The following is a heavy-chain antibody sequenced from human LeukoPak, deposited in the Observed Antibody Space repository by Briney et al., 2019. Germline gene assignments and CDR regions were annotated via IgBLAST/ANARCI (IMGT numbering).Heavy chain of an antibody. V-gene: IGHV4-4*02. CDR2: IYHSGST. CDR1: GGSISSSNW. CDR3: ARDLLMVRGVIFS. Sequence: PSETLSLTCAVSGGSISSSNWWSWVRQPPGKGLEWIGEIYHSGSTNYNPSLKSRVTISVDKSKNQFSLKLSSVTAADTAVYYCARDLLMVRGVIFSWGQGTLVTVSS. D-gene: IGHD3-10*01. J-gene: IGHJ5*02.